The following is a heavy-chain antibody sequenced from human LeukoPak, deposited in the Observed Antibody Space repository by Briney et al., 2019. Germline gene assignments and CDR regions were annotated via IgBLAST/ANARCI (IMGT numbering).Heavy chain of an antibody. J-gene: IGHJ4*02. V-gene: IGHV3-33*01. Sequence: GGSLRLSCAASGFTFSSYGMHWVRQAPGKGLEWVAVIWYDGSNKYYTDSVKGRFTISRDNSKNTLYLQMNSLRAEDTAVYCCARGYYKDTGVALFDWGQGTLVTVSS. CDR3: ARGYYKDTGVALFD. CDR1: GFTFSSYG. CDR2: IWYDGSNK. D-gene: IGHD3-10*01.